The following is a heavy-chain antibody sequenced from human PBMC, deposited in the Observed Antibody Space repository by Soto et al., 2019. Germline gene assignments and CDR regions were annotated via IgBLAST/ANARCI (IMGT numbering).Heavy chain of an antibody. CDR1: GFDFTYYA. CDR3: AEEEGVGGTLGLFDY. J-gene: IGHJ4*02. V-gene: IGHV3-30*18. D-gene: IGHD1-26*01. CDR2: MSSDGSKI. Sequence: QVQLVESGGGAVQPGVSLRLSCVASGFDFTYYAMHWVRQAPGKGLESVAVMSSDGSKIHHTDSVKGRFTISRDNSKNTLYLQMNSLRKEDTAVYFCAEEEGVGGTLGLFDYWGQGTLVSVSS.